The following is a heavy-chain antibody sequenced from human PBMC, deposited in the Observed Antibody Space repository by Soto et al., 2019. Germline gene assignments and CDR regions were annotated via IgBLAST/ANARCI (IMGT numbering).Heavy chain of an antibody. CDR3: ARGASSVTTSYVDL. CDR2: INPGNGNT. J-gene: IGHJ2*01. V-gene: IGHV1-3*01. CDR1: GYTFTSYA. Sequence: QVQVVQSGAEVKKPGASVKVSCKASGYTFTSYAMHWVRQAPGQRLEWMGWINPGNGNTKNSQKFQGRVTITRDTFASTAYMELSSLRSEDTAVYYCARGASSVTTSYVDLWGRGTLVNVSS. D-gene: IGHD4-17*01.